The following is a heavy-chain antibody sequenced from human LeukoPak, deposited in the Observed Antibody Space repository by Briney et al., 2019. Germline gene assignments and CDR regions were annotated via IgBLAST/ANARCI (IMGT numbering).Heavy chain of an antibody. J-gene: IGHJ3*02. D-gene: IGHD5-12*01. CDR2: IYYTGNS. CDR3: ARVFGSGYDFRGAFDI. CDR1: GGSNSTYY. V-gene: IGHV4-59*13. Sequence: SETQSLPCTLWGGSNSTYYWTWVRQPPGKGLEWIAYIYYTGNSNYNPSLKSRVTISLDTSKDQCSLKLISATAADTAVYYCARVFGSGYDFRGAFDIWGQRTMVTVSS.